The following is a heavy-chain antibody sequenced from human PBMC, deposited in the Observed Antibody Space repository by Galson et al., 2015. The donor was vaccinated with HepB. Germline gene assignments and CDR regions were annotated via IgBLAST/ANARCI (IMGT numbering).Heavy chain of an antibody. CDR1: GFTFRNYG. Sequence: SLRLSCAASGFTFRNYGMHWVRQAPGKGLEWVAVISFDGSHKYYADSVKGRFSISRDNSKNTLYLQMNSLRAEDTAVYYCAKDGAFCSNGVCGMDVWGKGTPITVSS. CDR2: ISFDGSHK. J-gene: IGHJ6*04. V-gene: IGHV3-30*18. D-gene: IGHD2-8*01. CDR3: AKDGAFCSNGVCGMDV.